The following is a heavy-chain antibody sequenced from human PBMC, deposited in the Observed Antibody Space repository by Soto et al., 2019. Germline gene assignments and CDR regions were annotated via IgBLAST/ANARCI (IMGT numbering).Heavy chain of an antibody. CDR3: ARDYDSSGYFLHYFDY. CDR2: IKEDGSEK. J-gene: IGHJ4*02. Sequence: RRLSCAASGFTFSSYSMSWVRQAPGKGLEWVANIKEDGSEKYSVDSVKGRFIISRDNAKNSMFLQMNNLRAEDTAVYYCARDYDSSGYFLHYFDYWGQGTRVTVSS. V-gene: IGHV3-7*03. D-gene: IGHD3-22*01. CDR1: GFTFSSYS.